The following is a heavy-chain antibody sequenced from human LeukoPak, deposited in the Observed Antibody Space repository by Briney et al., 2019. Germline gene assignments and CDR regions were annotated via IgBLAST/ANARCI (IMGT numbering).Heavy chain of an antibody. D-gene: IGHD6-13*01. J-gene: IGHJ6*02. Sequence: AGGSLRLSCAASGFTFSSYSMNWVRQAPGKGLEWVSSITRSSNMYYADLVKGRFTISRDNAKNSLYLQMNSLRAEDTAVYYCARDLRGIAAAGTHYYYGMDVWGQGTTVTVSS. V-gene: IGHV3-21*01. CDR1: GFTFSSYS. CDR2: ITRSSNM. CDR3: ARDLRGIAAAGTHYYYGMDV.